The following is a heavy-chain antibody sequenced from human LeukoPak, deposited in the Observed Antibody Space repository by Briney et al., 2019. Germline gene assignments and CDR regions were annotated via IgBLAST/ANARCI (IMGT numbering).Heavy chain of an antibody. Sequence: SETLSLTCTVSGDSISSYYWSWIRQPAGKGLEWIGRIYPSGSTNYNPSLKSPVSMSVDTSKNQFSLKLSSVTAADTAVYYCARGCFVSSGTGFDYWGQGTLVTVSS. V-gene: IGHV4-4*07. J-gene: IGHJ4*02. D-gene: IGHD2-8*02. CDR2: IYPSGST. CDR3: ARGCFVSSGTGFDY. CDR1: GDSISSYY.